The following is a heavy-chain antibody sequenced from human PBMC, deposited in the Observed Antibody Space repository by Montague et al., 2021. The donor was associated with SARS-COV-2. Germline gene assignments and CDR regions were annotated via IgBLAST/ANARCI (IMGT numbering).Heavy chain of an antibody. CDR2: IYTSGGT. CDR1: GDSVSSFY. V-gene: IGHV4-4*07. Sequence: SETLSLTCTVSGDSVSSFYWNWIRQPAGKGLEWIGRIYTSGGTNXNPSLKSRVTMSVDTSKNQFSLKPNSVTAADTAVYYCGRGVVAATPVVDYWGRGTLVPVSS. CDR3: GRGVVAATPVVDY. D-gene: IGHD2-15*01. J-gene: IGHJ4*02.